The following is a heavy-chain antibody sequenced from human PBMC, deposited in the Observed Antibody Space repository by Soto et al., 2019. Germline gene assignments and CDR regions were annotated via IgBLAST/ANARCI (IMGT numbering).Heavy chain of an antibody. V-gene: IGHV1-69*13. D-gene: IGHD3-9*01. CDR2: IIPIFGTA. J-gene: IGHJ6*02. CDR1: GGTFSSYA. CDR3: ASRSRYIYYGMDV. Sequence: SVKVSCKASGGTFSSYATSWVRQAPGQGLEWMGGIIPIFGTANYAQKFQGRVTITADESTSTAYMELSSLRSEDTAVYYCASRSRYIYYGMDVWGQGTTVTVSS.